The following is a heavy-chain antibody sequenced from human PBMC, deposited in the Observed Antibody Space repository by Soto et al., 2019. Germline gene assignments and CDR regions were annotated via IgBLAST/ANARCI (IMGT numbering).Heavy chain of an antibody. V-gene: IGHV1-3*01. D-gene: IGHD6-19*01. CDR1: GYTFTRYA. J-gene: IGHJ4*02. CDR2: INAGNGNT. CDR3: ARVSGWYDFEY. Sequence: QVQLVQSGAEVKKPGASVKVSCKASGYTFTRYAMHWVRQAPGQRLEWMAWINAGNGNTKYSQKFQGRVTITRDTSASTAYMELSSLISEDTAVYYCARVSGWYDFEYRGQGTLVTVSS.